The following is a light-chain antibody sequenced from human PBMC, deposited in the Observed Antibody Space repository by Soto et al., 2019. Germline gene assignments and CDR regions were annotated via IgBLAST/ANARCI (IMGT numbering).Light chain of an antibody. Sequence: EIVLTQSPGTLSLSPGERATLSCRASQSVSSSYLAWYQQKPGQAPRLLIYGASSRATGIPDRFSGSGSGTDFTLTISILEPEDFAVNYCQQYGSSLHTFGQGTKLEIK. J-gene: IGKJ2*01. V-gene: IGKV3-20*01. CDR2: GAS. CDR1: QSVSSSY. CDR3: QQYGSSLHT.